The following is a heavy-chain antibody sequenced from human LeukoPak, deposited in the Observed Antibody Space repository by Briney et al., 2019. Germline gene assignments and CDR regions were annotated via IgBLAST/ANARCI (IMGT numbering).Heavy chain of an antibody. Sequence: ASVKVSCKASGGTFISYAISWVRQAPGQGLEWMGRIIPILGIANYAQKFQGRVTITADKSTSTAYMELSSLRSEDTAVYYCARDKGSSSLFDPWGQGTLVTVSS. D-gene: IGHD6-13*01. J-gene: IGHJ5*02. CDR3: ARDKGSSSLFDP. CDR1: GGTFISYA. V-gene: IGHV1-69*04. CDR2: IIPILGIA.